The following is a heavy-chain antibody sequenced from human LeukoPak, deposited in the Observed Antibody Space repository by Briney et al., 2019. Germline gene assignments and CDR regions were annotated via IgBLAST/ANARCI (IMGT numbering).Heavy chain of an antibody. V-gene: IGHV3-23*01. J-gene: IGHJ6*03. CDR1: GFTFSSYA. CDR3: ARGIVGATYDYYYYMDV. Sequence: PGGSLRLSCAASGFTFSSYAMSWVRQAPGKGLEWVSAISGSGGSTYYADFVKGRFTISRDNSKNTLYLQMNSLRAEDTAVYYCARGIVGATYDYYYYMDVWGKGTTVTVSS. CDR2: ISGSGGST. D-gene: IGHD1-26*01.